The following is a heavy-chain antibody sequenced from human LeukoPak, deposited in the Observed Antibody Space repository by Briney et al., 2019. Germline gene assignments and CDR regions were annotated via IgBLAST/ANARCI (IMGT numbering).Heavy chain of an antibody. D-gene: IGHD1-26*01. V-gene: IGHV3-23*01. CDR2: IDYSGGST. CDR1: GFTLSSYE. J-gene: IGHJ4*02. Sequence: PGGSLRLSCTVSGFTLSSYEMSWIRQAPGRGLEWVSSIDYSGGSTYYADSVKGRFTISRDNSKNTLYLQMNSLRAEDTAVYYCARDGRRELLIDYWGQGTLVTVSS. CDR3: ARDGRRELLIDY.